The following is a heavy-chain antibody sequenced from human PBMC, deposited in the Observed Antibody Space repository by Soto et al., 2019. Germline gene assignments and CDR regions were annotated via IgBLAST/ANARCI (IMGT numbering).Heavy chain of an antibody. CDR2: IYYSGST. J-gene: IGHJ6*03. Sequence: PSETLSLTCTVSGGSISSYYWSWIRQPPGKGLEWIGYIYYSGSTNYNPSLKSRVTISVDTSKNQFSLKLSSVTAADTAVYYCARVLRSNLKEYYYYYMDVWGKGTTVTVSS. CDR3: ARVLRSNLKEYYYYYMDV. V-gene: IGHV4-59*01. CDR1: GGSISSYY.